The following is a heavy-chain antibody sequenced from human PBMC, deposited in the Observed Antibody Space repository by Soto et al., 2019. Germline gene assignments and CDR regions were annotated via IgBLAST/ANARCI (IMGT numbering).Heavy chain of an antibody. V-gene: IGHV4-39*01. CDR3: ALSAVAGYYYYYYGMDV. J-gene: IGHJ6*02. Sequence: PSETLSLTYNFSGGSIRSSSYYWGWIRHPPGKGLEWIGSIYYSGSTYYNPSLKSRVTISVDTSKDQFSLKLSSVTAADTAVYYCALSAVAGYYYYYYGMDVWGQGTTVT. CDR1: GGSIRSSSYY. CDR2: IYYSGST. D-gene: IGHD6-19*01.